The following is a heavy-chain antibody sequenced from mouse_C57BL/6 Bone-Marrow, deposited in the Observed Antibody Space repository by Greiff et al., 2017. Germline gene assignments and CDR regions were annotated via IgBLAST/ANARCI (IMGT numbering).Heavy chain of an antibody. Sequence: QVQLQQPGAELVRPGSSVKLSCKASGYTFTSYWMDWVKQRPGQGLEWIGNIYPSDSETHYNQKFKDKATLTVDKSSSTAYMQLSSLTSEDSAVYYCALYYDYDEKDFDVWGTGTTVTVSS. J-gene: IGHJ1*03. V-gene: IGHV1-61*01. CDR1: GYTFTSYW. CDR2: IYPSDSET. CDR3: ALYYDYDEKDFDV. D-gene: IGHD2-4*01.